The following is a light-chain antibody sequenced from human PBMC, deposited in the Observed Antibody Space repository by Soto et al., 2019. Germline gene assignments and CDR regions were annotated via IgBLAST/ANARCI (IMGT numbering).Light chain of an antibody. V-gene: IGKV1-9*01. Sequence: IQLTQSPSSLSASVGDRVTITCRASQGISSFLAWYQQKPGKAPKLLIYGASTLQSGVPSRFSGSGYGTDFTLTIGSLQPEDFATYYCPQLNSFPIPFGPGTKVDIK. CDR3: PQLNSFPIP. CDR1: QGISSF. J-gene: IGKJ3*01. CDR2: GAS.